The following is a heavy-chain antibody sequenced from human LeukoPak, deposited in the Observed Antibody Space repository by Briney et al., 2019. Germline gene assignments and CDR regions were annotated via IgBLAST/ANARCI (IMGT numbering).Heavy chain of an antibody. CDR3: ARRPTARQYGDYFDY. CDR1: GFSLSTTGVG. Sequence: SGPTRVNPTQTLTLTCTFSGFSLSTTGVGVGWIRQPPGKAPEWLALIYWNEDKRYSPSLKSRLTISKDTSKNQVVLTMTNMDPVDTATYYCARRPTARQYGDYFDYWGQGTLVTVSS. J-gene: IGHJ4*02. V-gene: IGHV2-5*01. D-gene: IGHD4-17*01. CDR2: IYWNEDK.